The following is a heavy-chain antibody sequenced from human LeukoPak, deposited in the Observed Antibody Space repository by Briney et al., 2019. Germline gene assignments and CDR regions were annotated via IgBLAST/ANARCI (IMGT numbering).Heavy chain of an antibody. J-gene: IGHJ6*03. V-gene: IGHV3-74*01. D-gene: IGHD3-3*01. CDR1: GLTFSGYW. Sequence: GGSLRLSCAASGLTFSGYWMHWVRQVPEKGLVLVSRIDNGGSGTTYADSVKGRFTVSRDNAKNTLYLQMNSLRAEDTAIYYCARGGGWDTIFRVVQYMDVWGKGTTVTVSS. CDR2: IDNGGSGT. CDR3: ARGGGWDTIFRVVQYMDV.